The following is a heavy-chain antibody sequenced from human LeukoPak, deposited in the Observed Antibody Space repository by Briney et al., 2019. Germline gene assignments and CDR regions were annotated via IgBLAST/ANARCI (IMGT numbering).Heavy chain of an antibody. D-gene: IGHD6-13*01. Sequence: PSETLSLTCTVSGGSISSSSFHWAWIRQPPGKGLEWTGSIYYSGSTYYNPSLKSRVTISVDTSKNQFSLKLSSVTVADTAVYYCARLAAAGILYFDYWGQGTLVTVSS. CDR3: ARLAAAGILYFDY. CDR1: GGSISSSSFH. CDR2: IYYSGST. V-gene: IGHV4-39*01. J-gene: IGHJ4*02.